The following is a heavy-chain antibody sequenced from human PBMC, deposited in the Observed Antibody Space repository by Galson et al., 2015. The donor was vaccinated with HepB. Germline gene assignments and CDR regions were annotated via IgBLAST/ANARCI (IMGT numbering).Heavy chain of an antibody. D-gene: IGHD3-16*01. CDR3: VRELAFGCGSYSH. Sequence: SLRLSCAASGFIFRDYWMHWVRQAPGQGLMWVSYINFDGTTTKYADSVKCRFTTSRENAENTLYLQMNSLRAEDTGVYYCVRELAFGCGSYSHWGQGTLVTVSS. V-gene: IGHV3-74*01. CDR2: INFDGTTT. CDR1: GFIFRDYW. J-gene: IGHJ4*02.